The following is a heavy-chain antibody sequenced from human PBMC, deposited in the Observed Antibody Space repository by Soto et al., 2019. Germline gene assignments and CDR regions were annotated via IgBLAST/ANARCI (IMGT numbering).Heavy chain of an antibody. Sequence: GGSLRLSCVASGFTFSSYSINWVRQAPGKGLEWVSSLISSSSYIYYADSVKGRFTISRDNAKNSLYLQMNSLRAEDTAVYYCARSCSSTSCYIEGGAAYYYYYGMDVWGQGPTVTVSS. CDR3: ARSCSSTSCYIEGGAAYYYYYGMDV. D-gene: IGHD2-2*02. J-gene: IGHJ6*02. V-gene: IGHV3-21*01. CDR1: GFTFSSYS. CDR2: LISSSSYI.